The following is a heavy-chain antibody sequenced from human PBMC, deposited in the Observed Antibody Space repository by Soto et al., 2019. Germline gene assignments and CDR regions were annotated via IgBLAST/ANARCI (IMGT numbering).Heavy chain of an antibody. CDR1: VFTVSSYA. CDR2: ISGSGGTT. Sequence: GTLRLACAAPVFTVSSYAISWVRQAPGKGLEWVSLISGSGGTTYYADSVKGRFTISRDNSKNTLYLQMNSLRAEDTAVYYCAKVHGSGNYHNFPDYWGQGTLVTVSS. J-gene: IGHJ4*02. CDR3: AKVHGSGNYHNFPDY. V-gene: IGHV3-23*01. D-gene: IGHD3-10*01.